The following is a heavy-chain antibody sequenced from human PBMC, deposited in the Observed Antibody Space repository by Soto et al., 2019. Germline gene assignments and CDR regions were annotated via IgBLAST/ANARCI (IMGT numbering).Heavy chain of an antibody. CDR1: GFTFRSFT. D-gene: IGHD6-13*01. CDR2: ISSNSAYI. J-gene: IGHJ5*02. Sequence: GSLRLACAASGFTFRSFTMNWVRQAPGKGLEWVSTISSNSAYIYYTDALRGRFTISRDNAKNSLHLQMNSLRAEDTAVYYCTRDASRDSSARGWFDPWGPGTLVTVSS. V-gene: IGHV3-21*01. CDR3: TRDASRDSSARGWFDP.